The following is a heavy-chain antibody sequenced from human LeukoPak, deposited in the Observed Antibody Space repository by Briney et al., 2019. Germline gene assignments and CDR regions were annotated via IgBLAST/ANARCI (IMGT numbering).Heavy chain of an antibody. CDR3: ARDNAGYGDPRANAFDI. CDR2: ISYDGSNK. V-gene: IGHV3-30*04. CDR1: GFTFSSYA. Sequence: GGSLRLSCAASGFTFSSYAMHWVRQAPGKGLEWVAVISYDGSNKHYADSVKGRFTISRDNSKNTLYLQMNSLRAEDTAVYYCARDNAGYGDPRANAFDIWGQGTMVTVSS. D-gene: IGHD4-17*01. J-gene: IGHJ3*02.